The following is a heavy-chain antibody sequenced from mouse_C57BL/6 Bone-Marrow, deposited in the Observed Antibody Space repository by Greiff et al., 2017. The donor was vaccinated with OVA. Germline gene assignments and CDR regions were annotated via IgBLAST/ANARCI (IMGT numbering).Heavy chain of an antibody. Sequence: QVQLQQSGAELVRPGASVTLSCKASGYTFTDYEMHWVKQTPVHGLEWIGAIDPATGGTAYNQKFKGKAILTADKSSSTAYMELRSLTSEDSAVYYCTRGYSSYYAMDYWGQGTSVTVSS. CDR2: IDPATGGT. CDR1: GYTFTDYE. J-gene: IGHJ4*01. D-gene: IGHD2-5*01. CDR3: TRGYSSYYAMDY. V-gene: IGHV1-15*01.